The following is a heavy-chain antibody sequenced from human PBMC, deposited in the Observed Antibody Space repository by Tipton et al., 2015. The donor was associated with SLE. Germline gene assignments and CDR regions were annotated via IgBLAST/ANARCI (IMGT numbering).Heavy chain of an antibody. V-gene: IGHV4-61*02. CDR3: ARHAFWPGNKKNPDNWFHP. D-gene: IGHD2/OR15-2a*01. CDR2: VYTSGSP. CDR1: GVSISSDSYY. J-gene: IGHJ5*02. Sequence: TLFLTCTVSGVSISSDSYYWNWIRQPAGKGLEWIGRVYTSGSPYYNPSLQSRVVMSVDTSKNQFSLKMTSVAAADTAVYYCARHAFWPGNKKNPDNWFHPWGQGALVTVSS.